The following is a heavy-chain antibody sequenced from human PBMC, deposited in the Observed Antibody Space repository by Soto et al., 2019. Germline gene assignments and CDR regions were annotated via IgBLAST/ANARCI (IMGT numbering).Heavy chain of an antibody. J-gene: IGHJ4*02. CDR1: GYTFPGHY. V-gene: IGHV1-2*02. CDR3: GRGRSGQIVVFY. D-gene: IGHD6-19*01. Sequence: ASVKVSCKASGYTFPGHYIHWVRQAPEQGPEWMGEIGPGSGATRYAQRFQGRVTMTRDMSITTVYMELHYLSTDDTAVYYCGRGRSGQIVVFYWGQGTPVTVSS. CDR2: IGPGSGAT.